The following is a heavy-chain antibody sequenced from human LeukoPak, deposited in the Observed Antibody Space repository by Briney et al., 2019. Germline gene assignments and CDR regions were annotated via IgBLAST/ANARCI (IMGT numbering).Heavy chain of an antibody. CDR1: GFTLSSYW. CDR2: IKQDGSER. J-gene: IGHJ4*02. CDR3: AELEWPRGY. V-gene: IGHV3-7*01. Sequence: GGSLRLSCAASGFTLSSYWMSWVRQAPGKGLEWAANIKQDGSERYYVDSVKGRFTISRDNAKNSLYLQMNSLRAEDTAVYYCAELEWPRGYWGQGTLVTVSS. D-gene: IGHD1-7*01.